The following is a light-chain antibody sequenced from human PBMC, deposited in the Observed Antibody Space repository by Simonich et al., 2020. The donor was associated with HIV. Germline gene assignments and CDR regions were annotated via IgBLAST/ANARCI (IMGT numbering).Light chain of an antibody. J-gene: IGKJ1*01. Sequence: DIQLTQSPSFLSASVGERVTITCRASQDISSYLAWYQQKPGEAPKLLIYAASTLQSGVPSRFSGSGSGTEFTLTISSLQPEDFATYYCQQYNSYSQMFGQGTRVEIK. V-gene: IGKV1-9*01. CDR2: AAS. CDR1: QDISSY. CDR3: QQYNSYSQM.